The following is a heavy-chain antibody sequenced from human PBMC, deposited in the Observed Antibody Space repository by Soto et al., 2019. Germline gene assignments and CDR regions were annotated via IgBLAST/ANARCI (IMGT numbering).Heavy chain of an antibody. CDR3: ARAFGSTMPSLF. CDR1: GGYISSYY. CDR2: IYYSGST. J-gene: IGHJ4*02. Sequence: SETLSLTCTVSGGYISSYYWTLIRQPPGKGLEWIGYIYYSGSTNYNPSLKSRVTMSIDTSKNQFSLKLSSVTAADTAVYYCARAFGSTMPSLFWGQGTLVTVSS. D-gene: IGHD2-2*01. V-gene: IGHV4-59*01.